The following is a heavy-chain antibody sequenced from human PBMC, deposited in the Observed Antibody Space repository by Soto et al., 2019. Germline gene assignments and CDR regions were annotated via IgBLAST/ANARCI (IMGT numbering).Heavy chain of an antibody. D-gene: IGHD6-6*01. Sequence: GESLSISCKGSGYSLSSYLIICVRQMPGKFLEWMGSIDPSDSYTNYSPSFQVHVTISADNSISTAYLQWSSLKASDTYMYYCASSIADSRKSSYGTDVRGTSRTVTVSS. CDR1: GYSLSSYL. V-gene: IGHV5-10-1*01. CDR2: IDPSDSYT. J-gene: IGHJ6*04. CDR3: ASSIADSRKSSYGTDV.